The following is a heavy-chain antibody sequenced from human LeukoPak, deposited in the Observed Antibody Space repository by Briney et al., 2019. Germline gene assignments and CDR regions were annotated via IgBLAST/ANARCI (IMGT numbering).Heavy chain of an antibody. CDR2: INHSGST. D-gene: IGHD2-21*01. J-gene: IGHJ4*02. V-gene: IGHV4-34*01. CDR1: GGSFSGYY. CDR3: ARGVVIAPQTFDY. Sequence: SETLSLTCAVYGGSFSGYYWSWIRQPPGKGLEWIGEINHSGSTNYNPSLKSRLTISVDTSKNQFSLKLSSVTAADTAVYYCARGVVIAPQTFDYWGQGTLVTVSS.